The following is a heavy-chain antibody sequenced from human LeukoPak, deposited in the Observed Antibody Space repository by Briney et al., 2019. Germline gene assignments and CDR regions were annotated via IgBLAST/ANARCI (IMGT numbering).Heavy chain of an antibody. CDR3: ARHLAGFYGSGSYSAYNWFDP. CDR1: GDSINSSNYY. V-gene: IGHV4-39*01. Sequence: SETLSLTCTVSGDSINSSNYYWGWIRQPPGKGLVWIGSIYYSGSTYHNPSLRSRVTISVDTPKNQFSLKLSSVTAADTAVYYCARHLAGFYGSGSYSAYNWFDPWGQGTLVTVSS. D-gene: IGHD3-10*01. J-gene: IGHJ5*02. CDR2: IYYSGST.